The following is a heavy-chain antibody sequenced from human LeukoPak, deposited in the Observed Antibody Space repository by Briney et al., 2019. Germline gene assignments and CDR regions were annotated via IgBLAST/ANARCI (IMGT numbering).Heavy chain of an antibody. V-gene: IGHV4-4*07. CDR1: GGSISSYY. D-gene: IGHD4-23*01. J-gene: IGHJ4*02. CDR3: ARHPVYGGNSGTFDC. CDR2: IYTSGST. Sequence: SETLSLTCTVSGGSISSYYWSWIRQPAGKGLEWIGRIYTSGSTNYNPSLKSRVTMSVDTSKNQFSLKLSSVTAADTAVYYCARHPVYGGNSGTFDCWGQGTLVTVSS.